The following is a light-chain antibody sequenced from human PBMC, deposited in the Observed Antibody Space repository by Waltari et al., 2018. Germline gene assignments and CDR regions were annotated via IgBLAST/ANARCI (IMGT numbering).Light chain of an antibody. CDR1: ISTPVSNH. CDR3: ASWDDSHYV. CDR2: RNN. V-gene: IGLV1-47*01. Sequence: QSVLTQPPSASETPGQRVTIPCSGSISTPVSNHLYWYQQVPGAAPRLLIYRNNQRPSGVPDRFSGSKFGTSASLAIDGLRSEDEAVYYCASWDDSHYVFGPGTKVTVL. J-gene: IGLJ1*01.